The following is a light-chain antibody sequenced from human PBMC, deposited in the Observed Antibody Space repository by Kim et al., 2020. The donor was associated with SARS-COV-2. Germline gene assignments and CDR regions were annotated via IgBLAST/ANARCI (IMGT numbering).Light chain of an antibody. CDR1: NIGSKN. J-gene: IGLJ2*01. CDR3: QVWDSIVV. Sequence: SYELTQPLSVSVALGQTASITCGGNNIGSKNVHWYQQKPGQAPVLVIYRDSNRPSGIPERFSGSNSGNTATLTISRAQAGDEADYYCQVWDSIVVFGGGT. V-gene: IGLV3-9*01. CDR2: RDS.